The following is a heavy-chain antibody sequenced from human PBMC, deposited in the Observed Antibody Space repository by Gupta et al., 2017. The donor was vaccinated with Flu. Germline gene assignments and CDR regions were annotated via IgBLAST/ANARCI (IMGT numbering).Heavy chain of an antibody. CDR2: ISGSDGRT. V-gene: IGHV3-23*01. J-gene: IGHJ4*02. CDR1: GFTFNSYA. CDR3: VKESPYCTNTGCRIYYFDY. D-gene: IGHD2-2*01. Sequence: EVQLLESGGGLVPPGGSLTLSCAASGFTFNSYAMSWVRQAPGKGLEWVSAISGSDGRTWYADSVKGRFTISRDNAKDTLFLQMNSLRAEDTALYYCVKESPYCTNTGCRIYYFDYWGRGTLITVSS.